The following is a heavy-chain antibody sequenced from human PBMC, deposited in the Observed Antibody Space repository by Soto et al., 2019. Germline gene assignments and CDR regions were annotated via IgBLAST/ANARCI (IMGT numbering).Heavy chain of an antibody. J-gene: IGHJ6*02. V-gene: IGHV4-30-4*01. D-gene: IGHD3-3*01. CDR3: ARGSYTIFGVVMDV. CDR1: GGSISSGDYY. Sequence: PSETLSLTCTVSGGSISSGDYYWSWIRQTPGKGLEWIGYIYYSGSTYYNPSLKSRVTISVDTSKNQFSLKLSSVTAADTAVYYCARGSYTIFGVVMDVWGQGTTVT. CDR2: IYYSGST.